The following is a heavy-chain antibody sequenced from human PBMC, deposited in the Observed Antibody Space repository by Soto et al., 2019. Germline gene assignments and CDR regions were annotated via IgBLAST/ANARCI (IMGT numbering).Heavy chain of an antibody. CDR3: AKGRYCSGGSCYFGVGQYWFDP. CDR2: ISGSGGST. V-gene: IGHV3-23*01. J-gene: IGHJ5*02. D-gene: IGHD2-15*01. Sequence: EVQLLESGGGLVQPGGSLRLSCAASGFTFSSYAMSWVRQAPGKGLEWVSAISGSGGSTYYADSVKGRFTISRDNSKNTLYLQMNSLRAEDTAVYYWAKGRYCSGGSCYFGVGQYWFDPWVEGTLVTVSS. CDR1: GFTFSSYA.